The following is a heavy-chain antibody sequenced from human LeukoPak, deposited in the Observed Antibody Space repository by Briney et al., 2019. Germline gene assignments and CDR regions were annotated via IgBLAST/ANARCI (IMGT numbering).Heavy chain of an antibody. CDR2: INHSGST. V-gene: IGHV4-34*01. CDR1: GGSFSGYY. CDR3: ARGRKQQLVYYMDV. D-gene: IGHD6-13*01. J-gene: IGHJ6*03. Sequence: PSETLSLTCAVYGGSFSGYYWSWIRQPPGKGLEWIGEINHSGSTNYNPSLKSRVTISVDTSKNQFSLKLSSVTAADTAVYYCARGRKQQLVYYMDVWGKGTTVTLSS.